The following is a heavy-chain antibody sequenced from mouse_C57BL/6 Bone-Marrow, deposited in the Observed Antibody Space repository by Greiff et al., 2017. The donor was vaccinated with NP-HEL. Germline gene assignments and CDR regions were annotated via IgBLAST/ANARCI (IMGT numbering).Heavy chain of an antibody. J-gene: IGHJ2*01. CDR3: ARDRVTTRYFDY. V-gene: IGHV5-4*01. CDR1: GFTFSSYA. Sequence: EVQLVESGGGLVKPGGSLKLSCAASGFTFSSYAMSWVRQTPEKRLEWVATISDGGSYTYYPDNVKGRFTISRDNAKNNLFLQMSHLKSEDTAMYYCARDRVTTRYFDYWGQGTTLTVSS. CDR2: ISDGGSYT. D-gene: IGHD2-3*01.